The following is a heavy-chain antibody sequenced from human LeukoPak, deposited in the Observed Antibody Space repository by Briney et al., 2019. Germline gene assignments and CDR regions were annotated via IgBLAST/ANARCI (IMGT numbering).Heavy chain of an antibody. CDR1: GFTLNSHA. D-gene: IGHD6-13*01. CDR3: ASVTAAAGNYYYGMDV. V-gene: IGHV3-30-3*01. CDR2: ISYDGSNK. J-gene: IGHJ6*02. Sequence: GSLRPPCAASGFTLNSHAMPLVRPAPGKGPGGVAGISYDGSNKYYADSVKGRFTISRDNSKNTLYLQMNSLRAEDTAVYYCASVTAAAGNYYYGMDVWGQGTTVTVSS.